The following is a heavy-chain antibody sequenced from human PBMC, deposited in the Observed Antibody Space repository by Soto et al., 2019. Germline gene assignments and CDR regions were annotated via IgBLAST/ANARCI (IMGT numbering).Heavy chain of an antibody. Sequence: QVQLVESGGGVVQPGRSLRLSCAASGFTFSIYGMHWVRHAPGKGLEWVAMISFDGSEKYYTDSAKGRFHISRDSSKNTMYLKMDSLRVEDTAVYYCARDRRLYYSDAFDIWGQGTTVTVSS. V-gene: IGHV3-30*03. D-gene: IGHD1-26*01. CDR3: ARDRRLYYSDAFDI. J-gene: IGHJ3*02. CDR2: ISFDGSEK. CDR1: GFTFSIYG.